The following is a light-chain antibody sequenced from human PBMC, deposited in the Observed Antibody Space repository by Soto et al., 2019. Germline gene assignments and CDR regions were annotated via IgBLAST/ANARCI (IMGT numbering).Light chain of an antibody. V-gene: IGKV3-15*01. CDR3: QQYNNWLWT. Sequence: EIVMTQSPATLSVSPGERATLSCRASQNISSNLAWYQQNPGQAPRLLIDGASTRATGIPARFSGSGSGTEFTLTISSLQSEDFAVYYCQQYNNWLWTFGQGTKVEIK. J-gene: IGKJ1*01. CDR2: GAS. CDR1: QNISSN.